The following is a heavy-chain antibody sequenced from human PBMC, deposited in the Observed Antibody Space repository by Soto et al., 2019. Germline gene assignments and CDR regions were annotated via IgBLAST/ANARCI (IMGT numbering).Heavy chain of an antibody. CDR1: GYTFTSYG. CDR2: ISAYNGNT. D-gene: IGHD6-19*01. V-gene: IGHV1-18*01. J-gene: IGHJ6*02. Sequence: ASVKVSCKASGYTFTSYGISWVRQAPGQGLEWMGWISAYNGNTNYAQKLQGRVTMTTDTSTSTAYMELRSLRSDDTAVYCCACDDKPVAGTANYYYYGMDVWGQGTTVTVSS. CDR3: ACDDKPVAGTANYYYYGMDV.